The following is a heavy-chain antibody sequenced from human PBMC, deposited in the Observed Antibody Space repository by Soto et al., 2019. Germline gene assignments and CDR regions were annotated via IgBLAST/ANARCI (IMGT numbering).Heavy chain of an antibody. CDR1: GFTFSSHE. Sequence: GGSLRLSCEATGFTFSSHEINWRRQTPGKRLEWIAKISGSGSTINYADSVKGRFTISRDNVQRTLHLQMNSLRTDDTAVYYCTTGMTLILVGTDWFDPWGQGTLVTVSS. CDR2: ISGSGSTI. V-gene: IGHV3-48*03. CDR3: TTGMTLILVGTDWFDP. J-gene: IGHJ5*02. D-gene: IGHD3-22*01.